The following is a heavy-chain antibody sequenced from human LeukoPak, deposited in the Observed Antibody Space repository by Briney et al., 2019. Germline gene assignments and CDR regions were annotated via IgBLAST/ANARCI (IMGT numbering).Heavy chain of an antibody. J-gene: IGHJ3*02. Sequence: PSETLSLTCTVSGGSISSYYWSWIRQPPGKGLEWIGYIYYSGSTSYNPSLKSRVTISVDTSKNQFSLKLSSVTAADTAVYYCARGRFLEWFRGAFDIWGQGTMVTVSS. CDR3: ARGRFLEWFRGAFDI. CDR2: IYYSGST. D-gene: IGHD3-3*01. CDR1: GGSISSYY. V-gene: IGHV4-59*01.